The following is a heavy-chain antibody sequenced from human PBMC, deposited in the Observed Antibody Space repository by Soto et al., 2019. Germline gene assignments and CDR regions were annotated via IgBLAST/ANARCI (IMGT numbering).Heavy chain of an antibody. CDR1: GFTFSNYW. J-gene: IGHJ4*02. CDR2: IKSDGSGT. V-gene: IGHV3-74*01. CDR3: EHTSWPVGTY. Sequence: GGSLRLSCAASGFTFSNYWMHWVRQAPGKGLVWVSRIKSDGSGTSYADSVKGRFTISRDNAKNTLYLQMNSLRAEDTAVYYCEHTSWPVGTYWGQGXPVTVSS. D-gene: IGHD7-27*01.